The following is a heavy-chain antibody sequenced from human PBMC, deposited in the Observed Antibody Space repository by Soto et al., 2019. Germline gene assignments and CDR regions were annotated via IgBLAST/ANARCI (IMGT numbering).Heavy chain of an antibody. CDR1: GGTFSSYA. CDR2: INPNSGRT. CDR3: ARELRGYSYGYYFDY. J-gene: IGHJ4*02. V-gene: IGHV1-2*04. D-gene: IGHD5-18*01. Sequence: ASVKVSCKASGGTFSSYAISLVRQAPGQGLEWMGGINPNSGRTNYAQKFQGWVTMTRDTSTSTAYMELSRLRSEDTAVYYCARELRGYSYGYYFDYWGQGTLVTVSS.